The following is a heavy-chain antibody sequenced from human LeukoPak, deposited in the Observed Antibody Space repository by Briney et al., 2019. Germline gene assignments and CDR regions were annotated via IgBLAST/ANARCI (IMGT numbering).Heavy chain of an antibody. V-gene: IGHV3-11*04. J-gene: IGHJ3*01. D-gene: IGHD3-16*01. CDR2: ISISGSTI. CDR3: ARRGTPNAFDL. CDR1: GFTFTDYF. Sequence: GGSLRLSCAASGFTFTDYFMNWIRQAPGKGLEWVSSISISGSTIYYADSVKGRFTISRDNAKNSLYLQMNSLRAEDTAVYYCARRGTPNAFDLWGQGTMVTVSS.